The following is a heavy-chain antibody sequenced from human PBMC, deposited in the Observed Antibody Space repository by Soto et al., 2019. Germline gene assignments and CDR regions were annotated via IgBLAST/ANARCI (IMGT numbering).Heavy chain of an antibody. Sequence: PGGSLRLSCAASGFTFSRYWMHWVRQAPGKGLVWVSRINPDGSSTNYADSVKGRLTISRDNAKNTLYLQMNSLRAEDTAVYYCAKSYTELATSLFDYWGQGTLVTVSS. J-gene: IGHJ4*02. V-gene: IGHV3-74*01. CDR2: INPDGSST. CDR1: GFTFSRYW. D-gene: IGHD5-12*01. CDR3: AKSYTELATSLFDY.